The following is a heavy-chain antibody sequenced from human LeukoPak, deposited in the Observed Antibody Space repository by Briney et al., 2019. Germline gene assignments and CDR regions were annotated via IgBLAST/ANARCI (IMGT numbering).Heavy chain of an antibody. Sequence: PSGTLSLTYAVSGGSISSSNWWSWVRQPPGKGLEWIGEIYHSGSTNYNPSLKSRVTISVDKSKNQFSLKLSSVTAADTAVYYCARADYDILTGSLYYFDYWGQGTLVTVSS. CDR3: ARADYDILTGSLYYFDY. V-gene: IGHV4-4*02. J-gene: IGHJ4*02. D-gene: IGHD3-9*01. CDR2: IYHSGST. CDR1: GGSISSSNW.